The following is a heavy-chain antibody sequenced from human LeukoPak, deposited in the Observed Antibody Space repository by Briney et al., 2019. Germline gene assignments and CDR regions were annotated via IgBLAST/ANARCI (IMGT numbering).Heavy chain of an antibody. CDR2: ISYDGSNQ. D-gene: IGHD6-13*01. V-gene: IGHV3-30*18. Sequence: GRSLRLSCAASGFTFSSYGMHWVRQAPGKGLEWVAVISYDGSNQYYADSVKGRFTISRDDSEDTLFLQMNSLRAEDTAVYYCAKARQLGLGGFDYWGQGTLVTVSS. CDR1: GFTFSSYG. CDR3: AKARQLGLGGFDY. J-gene: IGHJ4*02.